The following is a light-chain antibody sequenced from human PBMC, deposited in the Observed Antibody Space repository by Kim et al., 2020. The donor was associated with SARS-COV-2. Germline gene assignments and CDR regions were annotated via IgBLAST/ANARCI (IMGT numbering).Light chain of an antibody. CDR3: QQSYSTPYS. V-gene: IGKV1-39*01. J-gene: IGKJ2*03. Sequence: SSSGGDLVTITCQSSQSIRSYLHLSQQNPRTAPTLLFYAPSSLQSGVPSRFSGSGSGTDFTLTISSLQPEDFATYYSQQSYSTPYSFRQGPKLDI. CDR1: QSIRSY. CDR2: APS.